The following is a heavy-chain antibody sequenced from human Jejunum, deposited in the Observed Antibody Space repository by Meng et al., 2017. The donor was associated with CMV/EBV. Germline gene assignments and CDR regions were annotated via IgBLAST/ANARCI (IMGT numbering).Heavy chain of an antibody. V-gene: IGHV1-18*01. CDR1: GYDFSDFG. CDR2: VSSYTDNT. Sequence: VSCKTSGYDFSDFGCIWVRQAPGQGLEWIGWVSSYTDNTKYAPKFQGRVTMTADASTTTAHLELRSLRSDDTAVYYCARKQWEPDYWGQGTLVTVSS. J-gene: IGHJ4*02. D-gene: IGHD1-26*01. CDR3: ARKQWEPDY.